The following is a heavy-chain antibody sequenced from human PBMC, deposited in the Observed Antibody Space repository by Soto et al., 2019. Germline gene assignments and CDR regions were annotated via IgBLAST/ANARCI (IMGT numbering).Heavy chain of an antibody. CDR3: ARHALHPDYDFWSAGPDY. J-gene: IGHJ4*02. D-gene: IGHD3-3*01. CDR1: GGSIGSSSYY. Sequence: PSETLSLTCTVSGGSIGSSSYYWGWIRQPPGKGLEWIGSIYYSGSTYYKPSLKSRVTISVDTSKNQFSLKLSYVTAADTALYYCARHALHPDYDFWSAGPDYWGQGTLVTVSS. CDR2: IYYSGST. V-gene: IGHV4-39*01.